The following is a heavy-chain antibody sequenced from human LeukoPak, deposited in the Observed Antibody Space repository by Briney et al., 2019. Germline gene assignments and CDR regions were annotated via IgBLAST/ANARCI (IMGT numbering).Heavy chain of an antibody. CDR2: MNPNSGDT. D-gene: IGHD3-10*01. Sequence: ASVTVSCKASGYTFTSYDINWVRQAPGQGLEWMGWMNPNSGDTGYAQKFQGRVTMTRNTSISTAYMELSSLRSEDTAVYYCAILGVRGVIPFDYWGQGTLVTVSS. V-gene: IGHV1-8*01. CDR3: AILGVRGVIPFDY. J-gene: IGHJ4*02. CDR1: GYTFTSYD.